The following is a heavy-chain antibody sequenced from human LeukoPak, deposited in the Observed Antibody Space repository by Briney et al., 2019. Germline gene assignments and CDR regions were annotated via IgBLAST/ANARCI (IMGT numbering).Heavy chain of an antibody. CDR3: TKVTNRDGFGVVIMAFDI. CDR2: FSGSGVSI. J-gene: IGHJ3*02. Sequence: PGGSLSLSGAASGFTFGSYAMSWVPQAPGKGLGGVSAFSGSGVSIFDATSVTGRLTISRSNYKNTLYLQMNSRTAEDTAVYYCTKVTNRDGFGVVIMAFDIWGQGTMVTVSS. V-gene: IGHV3-23*01. D-gene: IGHD3-3*01. CDR1: GFTFGSYA.